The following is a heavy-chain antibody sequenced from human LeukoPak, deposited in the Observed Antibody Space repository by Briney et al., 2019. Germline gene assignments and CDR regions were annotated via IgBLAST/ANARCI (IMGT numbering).Heavy chain of an antibody. D-gene: IGHD3-10*01. CDR3: ARDSGTTGEVKFGP. CDR2: INHSGST. J-gene: IGHJ5*02. Sequence: SETLPLTCAVYGGSFSGYYWSWIRQPPGKGLEWIGEINHSGSTNYNPSLKSRVTMSVDTSKNQFSLKLSSVTAADTAVYYCARDSGTTGEVKFGPWGQGTLVTVSS. V-gene: IGHV4-34*01. CDR1: GGSFSGYY.